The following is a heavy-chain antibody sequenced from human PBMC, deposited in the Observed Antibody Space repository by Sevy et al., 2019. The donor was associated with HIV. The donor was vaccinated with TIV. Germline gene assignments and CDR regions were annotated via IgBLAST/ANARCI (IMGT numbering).Heavy chain of an antibody. CDR1: GDSISNYY. J-gene: IGHJ4*02. CDR2: IYYSETT. V-gene: IGHV4-59*01. Sequence: SETLSLTCTVSGDSISNYYWTWIRQPPGKGLEWIGYIYYSETTNYNPYNPSLKGRVTISLDTSKNRLSLNLSSVTTADTAVYYCARAAAGLYYFDYWGQGTLVTVSS. CDR3: ARAAAGLYYFDY. D-gene: IGHD6-13*01.